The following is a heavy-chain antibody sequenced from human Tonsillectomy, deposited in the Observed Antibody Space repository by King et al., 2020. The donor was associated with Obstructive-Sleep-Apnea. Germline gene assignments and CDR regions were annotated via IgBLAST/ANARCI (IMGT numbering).Heavy chain of an antibody. V-gene: IGHV5-10-1*03. J-gene: IGHJ6*02. CDR2: IDPSDPYT. Sequence: QLVQSGAEVKKSGESLRICWKGSGYSFSSEWISWVGQMPGKGLAGVGRIDPSDPYTNYSPSFQGHVTISADKSISTAYLQWSSLKASDTAMYYCASSLDVWGQGTTVTVSS. CDR1: GYSFSSEW. CDR3: ASSLDV.